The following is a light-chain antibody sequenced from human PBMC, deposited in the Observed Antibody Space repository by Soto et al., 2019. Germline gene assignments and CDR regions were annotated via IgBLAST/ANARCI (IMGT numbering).Light chain of an antibody. V-gene: IGKV3-15*01. CDR2: GAS. Sequence: EIVMTQSPATLSVSPGERATLSCRASQSVSSNLAWYQQKPGQAHRLLIYGASTRATGIPARFSGSGSGTEFPLTISSLQSEDFAVYYCQQYNNWPPRAWTFGQGTKVEIK. J-gene: IGKJ1*01. CDR1: QSVSSN. CDR3: QQYNNWPPRAWT.